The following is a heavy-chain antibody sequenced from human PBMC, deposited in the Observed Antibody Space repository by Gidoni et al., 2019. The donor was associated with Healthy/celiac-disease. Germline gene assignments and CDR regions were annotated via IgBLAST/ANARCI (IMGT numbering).Heavy chain of an antibody. J-gene: IGHJ3*02. D-gene: IGHD3-3*01. V-gene: IGHV3-9*01. CDR2: ISWNSGSI. CDR3: AKGVLRFLEWFEVSDAFDI. Sequence: EVQLVESGGGLVQPGRSLRLSCAASGFTFDDYAMHWVRQAPGKGLEWVSGISWNSGSIGYADSVKGRFTISRDNAKNSLYLQMNSLRAEDTALYYCAKGVLRFLEWFEVSDAFDIWGQGTMVTVSS. CDR1: GFTFDDYA.